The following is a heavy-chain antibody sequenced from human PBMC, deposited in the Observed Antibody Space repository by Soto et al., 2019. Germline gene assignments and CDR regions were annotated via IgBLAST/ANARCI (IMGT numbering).Heavy chain of an antibody. CDR2: IYYSGST. V-gene: IGHV4-39*01. J-gene: IGHJ5*02. Sequence: SETLSITCTVSGVSMSSSCYYWGWIRQAPGKGVEWIGSIYYSGSTFYNPSLNSRVTLSIDTSRNQFCLKLGSVTSADSAVYYCARGHSGSYTNWFEASGQGTLLPFSS. CDR3: ARGHSGSYTNWFEA. D-gene: IGHD1-26*01. CDR1: GVSMSSSCYY.